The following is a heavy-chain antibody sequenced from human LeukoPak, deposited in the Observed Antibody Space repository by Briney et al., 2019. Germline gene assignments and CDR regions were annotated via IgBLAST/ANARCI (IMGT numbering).Heavy chain of an antibody. Sequence: SETLSLTCAVSGGSISSGGYSWSWIRQPPGKGLEWIGYIYHSGSTYYNPSLKSRVTISVDRSKNQFSLKLSSVTAADTAVYYCARGEVVAATHRPFDYWGQGTLVTVSS. J-gene: IGHJ4*02. D-gene: IGHD2-15*01. V-gene: IGHV4-30-2*01. CDR3: ARGEVVAATHRPFDY. CDR2: IYHSGST. CDR1: GGSISSGGYS.